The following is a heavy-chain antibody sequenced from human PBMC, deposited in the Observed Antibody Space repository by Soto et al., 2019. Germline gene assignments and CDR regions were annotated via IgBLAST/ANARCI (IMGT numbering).Heavy chain of an antibody. CDR3: ARDEGGLGS. D-gene: IGHD3-16*01. Sequence: QVQLAQSGAEVKKHGASVKLSCKASGYIFTSYKMHWVRQAPGQGLEWMGVIVPSDGYTIYAQNFQGRVTMAGDTSTSTVYMELSSLRPEDTAFYYCARDEGGLGSWGQGTLVTVSA. V-gene: IGHV1-46*01. CDR1: GYIFTSYK. CDR2: IVPSDGYT. J-gene: IGHJ5*01.